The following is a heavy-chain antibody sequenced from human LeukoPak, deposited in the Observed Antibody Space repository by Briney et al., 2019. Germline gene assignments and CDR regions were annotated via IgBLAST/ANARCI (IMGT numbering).Heavy chain of an antibody. CDR2: IKEDGSEK. Sequence: GGSLRLSCAASGFTFSTYWMSWVRQAPGKGLEWVANIKEDGSEKYYVDSAKGRFTISRDNAKKSLYLQMNSLRAEDTAFYYCARGGYRSGWYAYWGQGTLVTVSS. V-gene: IGHV3-7*01. J-gene: IGHJ4*02. D-gene: IGHD6-19*01. CDR1: GFTFSTYW. CDR3: ARGGYRSGWYAY.